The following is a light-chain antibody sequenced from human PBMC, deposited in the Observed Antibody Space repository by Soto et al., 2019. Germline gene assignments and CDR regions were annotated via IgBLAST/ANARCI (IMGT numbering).Light chain of an antibody. Sequence: DIQMTQSPSSVSASIGDTVTITCRASQGVNSWLAWYQQKPGKAPKLLIYGASSLQSGVPSRFSGSGSGTDFTLTISSLQPEDFATYYCQQDNTFPVTFGPGTKVDIK. CDR1: QGVNSW. CDR2: GAS. J-gene: IGKJ3*01. V-gene: IGKV1D-12*01. CDR3: QQDNTFPVT.